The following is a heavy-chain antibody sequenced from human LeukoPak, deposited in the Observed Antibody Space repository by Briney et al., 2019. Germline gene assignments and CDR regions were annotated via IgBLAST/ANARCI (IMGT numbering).Heavy chain of an antibody. CDR2: ITSSSSDT. V-gene: IGHV3-21*05. CDR1: GFIFSSYP. D-gene: IGHD3-9*01. Sequence: PGGSLRLSCAASGFIFSSYPMNWVRQAPGKGLEWVSYITSSSSDTHYADSVEGRFTISRDNAKNSLYLQMNSLRAEDTALYYCAKVLRYFDWLLTAFDYWGQGTLVTVSS. J-gene: IGHJ4*02. CDR3: AKVLRYFDWLLTAFDY.